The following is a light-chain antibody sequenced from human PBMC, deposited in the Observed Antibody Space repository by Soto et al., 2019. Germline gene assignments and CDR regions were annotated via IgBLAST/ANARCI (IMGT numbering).Light chain of an antibody. CDR3: QQYDRSPRT. Sequence: EIVLTQSPGTLSLSRGERATLSCRASQSVSTRSLAWYQQKPVQAPTLLISGAYSRAADIPDRFSGSRSGQDFILPINILDPEDFAVYYCQQYDRSPRTVGQGNKVDIK. CDR1: QSVSTRS. J-gene: IGKJ1*01. CDR2: GAY. V-gene: IGKV3-20*01.